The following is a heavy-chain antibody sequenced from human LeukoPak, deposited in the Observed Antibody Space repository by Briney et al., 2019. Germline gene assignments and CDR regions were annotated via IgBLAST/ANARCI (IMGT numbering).Heavy chain of an antibody. CDR1: GGSISGSTYY. Sequence: SETLFLTCTVSGGSISGSTYYWGWVRQPPGEGLEWIGSVYYSGSTNYNPSLKSRVTISVDTCKNQFSLSLNSVTAADTAVYYCARVAKFGYCSGGSCYGSGNYFDYWGQGTLVTVSS. J-gene: IGHJ4*02. D-gene: IGHD2-15*01. CDR3: ARVAKFGYCSGGSCYGSGNYFDY. CDR2: VYYSGST. V-gene: IGHV4-39*01.